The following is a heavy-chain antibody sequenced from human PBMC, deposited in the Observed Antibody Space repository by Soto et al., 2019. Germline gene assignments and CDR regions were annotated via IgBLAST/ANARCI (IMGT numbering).Heavy chain of an antibody. CDR1: VDPLSSGDYY. CDR2: IFYTGSS. J-gene: IGHJ4*02. D-gene: IGHD3-10*01. Sequence: QVQLQESGPGVVKPSQTLSLTCTVSVDPLSSGDYYWSWIRQRPGKGLEWIGYIFYTGSSYYNPSLRSRVSISVDTSKNQFSLNVDSVSAADTAVYYCVSGTGTMARAVLLDWGQGTLSTVSS. V-gene: IGHV4-30-4*01. CDR3: VSGTGTMARAVLLD.